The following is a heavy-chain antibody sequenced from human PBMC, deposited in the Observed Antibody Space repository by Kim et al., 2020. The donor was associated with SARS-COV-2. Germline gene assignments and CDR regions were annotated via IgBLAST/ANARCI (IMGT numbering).Heavy chain of an antibody. J-gene: IGHJ6*02. CDR1: GFTFSSYG. Sequence: GGSLRLSCAASGFTFSSYGMHWVRQAPGKGLEWVAVIWYDGSNKYYADSVKGRFTISRDNSKNTLYLQMNSLRAEDTAVYYCARDKESYNWKWYYYYYGMDVWGQGTTVTVSS. V-gene: IGHV3-33*01. CDR2: IWYDGSNK. CDR3: ARDKESYNWKWYYYYYGMDV. D-gene: IGHD1-20*01.